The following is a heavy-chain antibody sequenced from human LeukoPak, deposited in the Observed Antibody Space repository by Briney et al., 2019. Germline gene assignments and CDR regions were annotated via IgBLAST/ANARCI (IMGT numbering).Heavy chain of an antibody. J-gene: IGHJ6*03. Sequence: SETLSLTCTVSGGSISSYYWSWIRQPPGKGLEWIGYIYYSGSTNYNPSLKSRVTISVDTSKNQFSLRLSSVTAADTAVYYCAASKKYGSGSYYVYYMDVWGKGTTVTISS. CDR1: GGSISSYY. D-gene: IGHD3-10*01. CDR2: IYYSGST. V-gene: IGHV4-59*01. CDR3: AASKKYGSGSYYVYYMDV.